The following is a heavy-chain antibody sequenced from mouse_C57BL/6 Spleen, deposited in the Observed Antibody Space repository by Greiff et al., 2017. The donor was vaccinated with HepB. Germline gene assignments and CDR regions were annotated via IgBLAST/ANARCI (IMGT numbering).Heavy chain of an antibody. D-gene: IGHD3-2*02. CDR1: GYSITSGYY. CDR3: ARAATAQATPFAY. V-gene: IGHV3-6*01. J-gene: IGHJ3*01. Sequence: EVQLQQSGPGLVKPSQSLSLTCSVTGYSITSGYYWNWIRQFPGNKLEWMGYISYDGSNNYNPSLKNRISITRDTSKNQFFLKLNSVTTEDTATYYCARAATAQATPFAYWGQGTLVTVSA. CDR2: ISYDGSN.